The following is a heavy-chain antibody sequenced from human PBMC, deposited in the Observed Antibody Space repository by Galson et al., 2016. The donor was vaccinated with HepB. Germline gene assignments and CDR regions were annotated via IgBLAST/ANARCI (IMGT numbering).Heavy chain of an antibody. J-gene: IGHJ5*02. D-gene: IGHD3-10*01. CDR2: IYYTGNT. CDR1: GGSINNYY. CDR3: AKDHGSYYYTSGSYDDWFDP. V-gene: IGHV4-59*01. Sequence: ETLSLTCTVSGGSINNYYWSWIRQPPGRGLEWIGYIYYTGNTNYNPSLRSRVTISVDTSRNQFSLKLRSVTAADTAVYFCAKDHGSYYYTSGSYDDWFDPWGQGTLVTVSS.